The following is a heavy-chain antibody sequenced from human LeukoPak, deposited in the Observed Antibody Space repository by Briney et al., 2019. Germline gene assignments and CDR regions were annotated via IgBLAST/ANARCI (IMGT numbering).Heavy chain of an antibody. D-gene: IGHD2-21*01. CDR1: GFTFSSYS. CDR2: IQPDGSQG. Sequence: GGSLRLSCAASGFTFSSYSMNWVRQAPGKGLEWVANIQPDGSQGLYVDSVKGRFIISRDNAKKSLYLQMNSLRAEDTAVYYCARAPHDWGSDYWGRGTPVTVSS. J-gene: IGHJ4*02. CDR3: ARAPHDWGSDY. V-gene: IGHV3-7*01.